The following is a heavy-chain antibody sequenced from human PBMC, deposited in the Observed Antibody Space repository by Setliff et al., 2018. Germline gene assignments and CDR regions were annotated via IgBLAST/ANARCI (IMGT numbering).Heavy chain of an antibody. J-gene: IGHJ4*02. CDR1: GASISGYY. CDR2: VYYGGSA. V-gene: IGHV4-59*01. CDR3: AREGDTSGYYYGGGFDY. Sequence: SETLSLTCSVSGASISGYYWGWIRQSPGTGLEWIGSVYYGGSASYNPSLKGRVAISVDTSRSQFSLELTSVTAADTALYYCAREGDTSGYYYGGGFDYWGRGTLVTVSS. D-gene: IGHD3-22*01.